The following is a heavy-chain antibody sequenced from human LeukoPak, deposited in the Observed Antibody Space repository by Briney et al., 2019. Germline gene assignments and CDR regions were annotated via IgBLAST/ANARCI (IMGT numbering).Heavy chain of an antibody. CDR3: ARDVTYGDYAMGY. D-gene: IGHD4-17*01. V-gene: IGHV1-2*02. J-gene: IGHJ4*02. CDR2: INPNSGGT. CDR1: GYPFTDYY. Sequence: ASVKVSCKASGYPFTDYYMHWVRQAPGQGLDWMGWINPNSGGTNYEQKFQGRVTMTRDTSISTAYMELSRLRSDDTAVYYCARDVTYGDYAMGYWGQGTLVTVSS.